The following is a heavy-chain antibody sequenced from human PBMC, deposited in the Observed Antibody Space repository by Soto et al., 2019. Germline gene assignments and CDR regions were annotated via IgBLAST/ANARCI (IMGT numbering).Heavy chain of an antibody. D-gene: IGHD4-17*01. J-gene: IGHJ4*02. CDR2: ISYDGSNK. CDR3: ARGGTEHYV. V-gene: IGHV3-30-3*01. Sequence: QVQLVESGGGVVQPGRSLRLSCAASGFTFSSYAMHWVRQAPGKGLEWVAVISYDGSNKYYADSVKGRFTISRDNSKNPLYLQMNSLRAEDTAVYYCARGGTEHYVWGQGTLVTVSS. CDR1: GFTFSSYA.